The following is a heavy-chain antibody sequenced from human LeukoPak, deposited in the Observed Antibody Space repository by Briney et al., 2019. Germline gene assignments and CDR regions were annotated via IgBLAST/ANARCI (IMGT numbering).Heavy chain of an antibody. Sequence: SVKVSCKASGFTFTSSAMQWVRQARGQRLEWIGWIVVGSGNTNYAQKFQERVTITRDMSTSTAYMELSGLRSEDTAVYYCAAVFRHSYGSYFDYWGQGTLVTVSS. V-gene: IGHV1-58*02. CDR2: IVVGSGNT. D-gene: IGHD5-18*01. CDR3: AAVFRHSYGSYFDY. CDR1: GFTFTSSA. J-gene: IGHJ4*02.